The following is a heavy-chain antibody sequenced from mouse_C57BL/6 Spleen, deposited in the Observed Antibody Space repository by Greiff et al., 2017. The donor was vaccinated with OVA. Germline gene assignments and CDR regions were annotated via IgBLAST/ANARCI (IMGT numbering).Heavy chain of an antibody. D-gene: IGHD3-3*01. CDR1: GYTFTDYE. CDR2: IDPETGGT. Sequence: LQESGAELVRPGASVTLSCKASGYTFTDYEMHWVKQTPVHGLEWIGAIDPETGGTAYNQKFKGKAILTADKSSSTAYMELRSLTSEDSAVYYCTSLLPLGNYWGQGTTLTVSS. J-gene: IGHJ2*01. CDR3: TSLLPLGNY. V-gene: IGHV1-15*01.